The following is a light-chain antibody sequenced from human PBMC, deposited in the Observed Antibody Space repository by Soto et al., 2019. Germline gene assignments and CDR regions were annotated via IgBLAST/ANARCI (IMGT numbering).Light chain of an antibody. V-gene: IGKV1-33*01. J-gene: IGKJ3*01. CDR3: QHSNHLPL. CDR2: DAS. Sequence: DIQMTQSPPSLSASVGDRGTSTCQASQDIGTYLNWYQHKPGKAPNLVIYDASNLETGVPSRMSGGGSATDFPFTISSLRPEDIATYYCQHSNHLPLFGPGTKVDF. CDR1: QDIGTY.